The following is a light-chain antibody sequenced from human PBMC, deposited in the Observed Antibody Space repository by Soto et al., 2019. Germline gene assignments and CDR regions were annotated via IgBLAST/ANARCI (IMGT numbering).Light chain of an antibody. CDR1: QSVSGW. J-gene: IGKJ1*01. CDR3: QQSYSTPPWT. CDR2: AAS. V-gene: IGKV1-39*01. Sequence: EIQMTQSPSTLSASVGETANLTCRASQSVSGWLAWYQQKPGKAPKLLIYAASNLQSGVPSRFSGSGSGTDFTLTISSLQPEDFATYFCQQSYSTPPWTFGQGTRGDIK.